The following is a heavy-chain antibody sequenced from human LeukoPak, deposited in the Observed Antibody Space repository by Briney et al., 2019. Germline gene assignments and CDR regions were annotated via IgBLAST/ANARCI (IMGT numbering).Heavy chain of an antibody. Sequence: ASVKVSCKASGGTFSSYAINWVRQATGQGLEWMGWMNPNSGNTGYAQKFQGRVTMTRNTSISTAYMELSSLRSEDTAVYYCARVNKWLRTFDYWGQGTLVTVSS. D-gene: IGHD5-12*01. V-gene: IGHV1-8*02. CDR3: ARVNKWLRTFDY. J-gene: IGHJ4*02. CDR2: MNPNSGNT. CDR1: GGTFSSYA.